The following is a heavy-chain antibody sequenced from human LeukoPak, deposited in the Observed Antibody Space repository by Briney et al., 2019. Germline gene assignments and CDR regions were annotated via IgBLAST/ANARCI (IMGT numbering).Heavy chain of an antibody. CDR2: IKLDGSDK. CDR3: ARDQFARYLASFDF. D-gene: IGHD5-12*01. CDR1: GFTFSTYW. J-gene: IGHJ4*02. V-gene: IGHV3-7*01. Sequence: PGGSLRLSCAASGFTFSTYWMTWVRQAPGKGLEWVANIKLDGSDKYYVDSVKGRFTISRDNAKNSLYLQMNSLRAEDTAVYYCARDQFARYLASFDFWGQGTLVTVSS.